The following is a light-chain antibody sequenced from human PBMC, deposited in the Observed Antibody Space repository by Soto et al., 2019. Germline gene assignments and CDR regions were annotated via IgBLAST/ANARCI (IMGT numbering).Light chain of an antibody. J-gene: IGKJ1*01. Sequence: EIVLTQSPVTLSVSPGERVSLSCRASQRLSSNLAWYQQRPGQAPRLLIYGASIRATDIPARFIGSGSGTEFTLTISSLQSEDFAVYYCQQYNNWPRTFGQGTKVDIK. V-gene: IGKV3-15*01. CDR1: QRLSSN. CDR3: QQYNNWPRT. CDR2: GAS.